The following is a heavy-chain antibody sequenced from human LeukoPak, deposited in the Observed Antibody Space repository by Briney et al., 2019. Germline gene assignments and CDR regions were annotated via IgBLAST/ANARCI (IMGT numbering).Heavy chain of an antibody. CDR3: ARGGYYDSSGYYRN. J-gene: IGHJ4*02. V-gene: IGHV1-2*02. Sequence: ASVKVSSKPSGYTFTGYYMHWVRQAPGQGLEWMGWINPNSGGTNYAQKFQGRVTMTRDTSISTAYMELSRLRSDDTAVYYCARGGYYDSSGYYRNWGQGTLVTVSS. D-gene: IGHD3-22*01. CDR1: GYTFTGYY. CDR2: INPNSGGT.